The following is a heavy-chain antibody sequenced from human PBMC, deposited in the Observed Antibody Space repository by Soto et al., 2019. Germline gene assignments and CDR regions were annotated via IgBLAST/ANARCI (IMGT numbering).Heavy chain of an antibody. V-gene: IGHV1-2*02. Sequence: ASVKVSWKASGYTFTAQYLHWVRKAPGEGLEWMGWINPTTGATRYAQKFQGRVTMTRDTSMSTAYLEVGSLRPDDTAVYYCAKGDSSWVSWFDPWGQGTLVTVSS. D-gene: IGHD6-19*01. CDR2: INPTTGAT. J-gene: IGHJ5*02. CDR1: GYTFTAQY. CDR3: AKGDSSWVSWFDP.